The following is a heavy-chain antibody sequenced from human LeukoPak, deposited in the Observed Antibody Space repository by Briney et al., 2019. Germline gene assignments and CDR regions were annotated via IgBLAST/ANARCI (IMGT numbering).Heavy chain of an antibody. CDR1: GYTFTSYG. Sequence: ASVKVSCKASGYTFTSYGISWVRQAPGQGLDWMGWISAYNGNTNYAQKLQGRVTMTTDTSTSTAYMELRSLRSDDTAVYYCARDSDTVVVASYYGMDVWGQGTTVTVSS. CDR3: ARDSDTVVVASYYGMDV. V-gene: IGHV1-18*01. CDR2: ISAYNGNT. J-gene: IGHJ6*02. D-gene: IGHD2-15*01.